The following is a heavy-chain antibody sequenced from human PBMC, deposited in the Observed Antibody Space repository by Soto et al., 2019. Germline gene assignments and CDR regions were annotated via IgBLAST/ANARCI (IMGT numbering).Heavy chain of an antibody. V-gene: IGHV3-48*02. CDR1: GFSFSSYS. J-gene: IGHJ4*02. CDR2: ITSTAM. D-gene: IGHD5-18*01. CDR3: ARHGYSSGIDC. Sequence: EVQLVESGGGLVQPGGSLRLSCVASGFSFSSYSMNWVRQAPGKGLEWISYITSTAMYYADSVKGRFAISRDNAKNSLYLQMNSLRDEDTAVYHCARHGYSSGIDCWGQGTVVTVSS.